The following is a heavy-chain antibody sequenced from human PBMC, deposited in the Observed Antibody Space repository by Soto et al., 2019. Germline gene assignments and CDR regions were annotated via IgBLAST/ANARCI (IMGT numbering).Heavy chain of an antibody. CDR1: GYTFTIYG. CDR2: ISAHNGDT. D-gene: IGHD3-22*01. J-gene: IGHJ4*02. CDR3: ARDWSRYYDSSGLMWFY. Sequence: ASVKVSCKASGYTFTIYGISCVRQAPGQGLEWVGWISAHNGDTRYAQNLQGRITMTTDTFTNTAYVELTSLTSDDTAVYYCARDWSRYYDSSGLMWFYWGQGTLVTVSS. V-gene: IGHV1-18*01.